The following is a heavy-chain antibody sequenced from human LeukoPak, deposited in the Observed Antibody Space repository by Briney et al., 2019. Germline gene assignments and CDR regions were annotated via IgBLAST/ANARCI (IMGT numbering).Heavy chain of an antibody. CDR1: GGSISSSSYY. J-gene: IGHJ5*02. CDR3: ARDSYRPSRTENSWFDP. V-gene: IGHV4-39*07. CDR2: IYYSGST. Sequence: SETLSLTCTVSGGSISSSSYYWGWIRQPPGKGLEWIGSIYYSGSTYYNPSLKSRVTISVDTSKNQFSLKLSSVTAADTAVYYCARDSYRPSRTENSWFDPWGQGTLVTVSS. D-gene: IGHD1-14*01.